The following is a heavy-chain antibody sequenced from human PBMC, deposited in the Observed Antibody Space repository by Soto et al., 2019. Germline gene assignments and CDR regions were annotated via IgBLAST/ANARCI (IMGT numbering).Heavy chain of an antibody. CDR1: GGSISSGDYY. J-gene: IGHJ5*02. CDR3: AREQKLGAYYYGSGSYSWFDP. D-gene: IGHD3-10*01. Sequence: SETLSLTCTVSGGSISSGDYYWSWIRQPPGKGLEWIGYIYYSGSTYYNPSLKSRVTISVDTSKNQFSLKLSSVTAADTAVYYCAREQKLGAYYYGSGSYSWFDPWGQGTLVTVSS. CDR2: IYYSGST. V-gene: IGHV4-30-4*01.